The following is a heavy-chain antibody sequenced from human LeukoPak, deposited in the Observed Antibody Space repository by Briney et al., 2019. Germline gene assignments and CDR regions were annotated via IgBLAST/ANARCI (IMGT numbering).Heavy chain of an antibody. CDR2: LSSSSSTI. Sequence: QTGGPLRLSCAASGFTFSSYSMNWVRQAPGKGLEWVSYLSSSSSTIYYADSVKGRFTISRDNAKNSLYLQMNSLRAEDTAVYYCARGCSSTSCYIGAAFDIWGQGTMVTVSS. CDR3: ARGCSSTSCYIGAAFDI. J-gene: IGHJ3*02. D-gene: IGHD2-2*02. CDR1: GFTFSSYS. V-gene: IGHV3-48*01.